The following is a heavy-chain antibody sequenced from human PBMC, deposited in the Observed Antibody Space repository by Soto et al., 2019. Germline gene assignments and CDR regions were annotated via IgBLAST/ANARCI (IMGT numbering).Heavy chain of an antibody. CDR2: IIPIFGTA. J-gene: IGHJ6*02. CDR1: GGTFSSYA. Sequence: SVKVSCKASGGTFSSYAISWVRQAPGQGLEWMGGIIPIFGTANYAQKFQGRVTITADKSTSTAYMELSSLRSEDTAVYYCVLITQSYYYYGMDVWGQGTTVTVSS. CDR3: VLITQSYYYYGMDV. D-gene: IGHD3-16*01. V-gene: IGHV1-69*06.